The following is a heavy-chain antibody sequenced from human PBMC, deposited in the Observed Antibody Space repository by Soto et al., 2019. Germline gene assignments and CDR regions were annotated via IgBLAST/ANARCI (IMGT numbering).Heavy chain of an antibody. J-gene: IGHJ6*02. Sequence: SETLSLTCAVSGGSISSSNWWSWVRQPPGKGLEWIGEIYHSGSTNYNPSLKSRVTISVDKSKNQFSLKLSSVTAADTAVYYCARARYFDWLRPHRVGMDVWGQGTTVT. CDR3: ARARYFDWLRPHRVGMDV. D-gene: IGHD3-9*01. CDR2: IYHSGST. CDR1: GGSISSSNW. V-gene: IGHV4-4*02.